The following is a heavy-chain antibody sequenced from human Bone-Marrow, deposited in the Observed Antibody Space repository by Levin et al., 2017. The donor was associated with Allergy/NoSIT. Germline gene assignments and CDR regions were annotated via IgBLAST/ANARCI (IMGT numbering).Heavy chain of an antibody. CDR1: GFTFSSYW. D-gene: IGHD1-26*01. V-gene: IGHV3-7*01. CDR2: IKQDGSEK. Sequence: GGSLRLSCAASGFTFSSYWMSWVRQAPGKGLEWVANIKQDGSEKYYVDSVKGRFTISRDNAKNSLYLQMNSLRAEDTAVYYCARDTGELLFRDYFDYWGQGTLVTVSS. J-gene: IGHJ4*02. CDR3: ARDTGELLFRDYFDY.